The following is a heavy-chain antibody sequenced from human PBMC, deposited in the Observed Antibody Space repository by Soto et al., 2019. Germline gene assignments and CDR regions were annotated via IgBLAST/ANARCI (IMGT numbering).Heavy chain of an antibody. V-gene: IGHV4-4*02. J-gene: IGHJ4*02. CDR2: IYYSGTT. CDR1: GGSISSSNW. Sequence: QVQLQESGPGLVKPSGTLSLTCAVSGGSISSSNWWSWVRQPPGKGLEWIGEIYYSGTTKYNPSLKSRVTISVDKSKNQFSLKMYSVTAADTAVYYCARDQGYCSGGSCYVFDSWGKGTLVTVSS. CDR3: ARDQGYCSGGSCYVFDS. D-gene: IGHD2-15*01.